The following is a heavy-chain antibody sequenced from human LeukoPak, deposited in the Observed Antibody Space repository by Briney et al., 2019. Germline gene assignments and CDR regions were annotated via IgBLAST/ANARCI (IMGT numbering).Heavy chain of an antibody. CDR1: GYSISSGYY. CDR2: IYHSGST. D-gene: IGHD3-22*01. J-gene: IGHJ4*02. V-gene: IGHV4-38-2*02. CDR3: ARLHYYDSSGYHQ. Sequence: RPSETLSLTCTVAGYSISSGYYWGWIRQPPGKGLEWIGSIYHSGSTYYNPSLKSRVTISVDTSKNQFSLKLSSVTAADTAVYYCARLHYYDSSGYHQWGQGTLVTVSS.